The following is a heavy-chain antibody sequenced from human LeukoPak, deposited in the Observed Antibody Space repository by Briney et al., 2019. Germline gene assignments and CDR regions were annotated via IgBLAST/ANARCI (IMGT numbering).Heavy chain of an antibody. CDR1: GFTFSSYA. J-gene: IGHJ4*02. CDR2: ISGSGGST. V-gene: IGHV3-23*01. CDR3: ANPSVYDSSGYYYQPADY. Sequence: PGGSLRLSCAASGFTFSSYAMSWVRQAPGKGLEWVSAISGSGGSTYYADSVKGRFTISRDNSKNTLYLQMNSLRAEDTAVYYCANPSVYDSSGYYYQPADYWGQGTLVTVSS. D-gene: IGHD3-22*01.